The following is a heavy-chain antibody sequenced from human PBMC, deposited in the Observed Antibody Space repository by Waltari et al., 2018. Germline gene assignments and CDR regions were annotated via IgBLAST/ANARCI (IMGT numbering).Heavy chain of an antibody. J-gene: IGHJ4*02. Sequence: EVLLVASGGGLGQPAGSLRLSCAASGFRFTPYVMHWDRQAPGKGLGWVSRISHDGSTTTYGDSVKGRFTVSRDNAKNTLYLQMNSLRAEDTAVYYCTRDRDWVLFDYWGQGTLVTVSS. CDR2: ISHDGSTT. CDR3: TRDRDWVLFDY. D-gene: IGHD2-21*02. CDR1: GFRFTPYV. V-gene: IGHV3-74*01.